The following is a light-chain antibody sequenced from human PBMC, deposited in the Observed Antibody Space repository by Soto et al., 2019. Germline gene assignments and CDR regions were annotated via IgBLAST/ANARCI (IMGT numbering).Light chain of an antibody. Sequence: EIVMTQSPATLSVSPVERGTLSCRASQSVSNNLAWYQQNPGQAPRLLIYGASTRATGIPARFSGSGSGTEFTLTISSLQSEDFAVYYCQQFSSYPLTFGGGTKVDIK. V-gene: IGKV3-15*01. CDR1: QSVSNN. CDR3: QQFSSYPLT. CDR2: GAS. J-gene: IGKJ4*01.